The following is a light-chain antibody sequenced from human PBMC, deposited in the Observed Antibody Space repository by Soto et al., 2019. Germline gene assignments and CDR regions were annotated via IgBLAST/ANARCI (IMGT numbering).Light chain of an antibody. J-gene: IGKJ3*01. CDR3: QQTYSTPFT. CDR1: QSISSY. V-gene: IGKV1-39*01. CDR2: AAS. Sequence: DIQMTQSPSSLSASVGDRVTITCRASQSISSYLNWYQQKPGKAPKLLIYAASSLQSGVPSRFSGSESGTDFILTISSLQPEDFATYFCQQTYSTPFTFGPGTKVDIK.